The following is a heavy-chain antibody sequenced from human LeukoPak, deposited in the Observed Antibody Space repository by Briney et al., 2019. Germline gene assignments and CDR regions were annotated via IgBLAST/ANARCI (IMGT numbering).Heavy chain of an antibody. CDR1: LYRSISDW. J-gene: IGHJ3*02. V-gene: IGHV5-51*01. CDR2: INPGDSDT. CDR3: SISVYTSSISCYEGAFDS. Sequence: AASLKISSKGALYRSISDWISCWCQLPGKGLEWMGSINPGDSDTKYSPSFQGQVTMSADKSINPSSLQLGSLNATDTAIYYLSISVYTSSISCYEGAFDSSGQGTMVTVSS. D-gene: IGHD2-2*01.